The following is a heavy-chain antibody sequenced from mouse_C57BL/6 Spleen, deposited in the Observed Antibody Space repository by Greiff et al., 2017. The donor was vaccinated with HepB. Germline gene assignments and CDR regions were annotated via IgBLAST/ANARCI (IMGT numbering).Heavy chain of an antibody. V-gene: IGHV1-64*01. J-gene: IGHJ3*01. CDR2: IHPNSGST. D-gene: IGHD2-3*01. CDR3: AREGGYYEFAY. CDR1: GYTFTSYW. Sequence: QVHVKQPGAELVKPGASVKLSCKASGYTFTSYWMHWVKQRPGQGLEWIGMIHPNSGSTNYNEKFKSKATLTVDKSSSTAYMQLSSLTSEDSAVYYCAREGGYYEFAYWGQGTLVTVSA.